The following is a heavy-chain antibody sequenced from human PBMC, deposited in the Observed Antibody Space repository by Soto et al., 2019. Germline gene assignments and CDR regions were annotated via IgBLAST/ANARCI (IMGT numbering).Heavy chain of an antibody. J-gene: IGHJ6*02. V-gene: IGHV4-59*06. CDR1: GGSISSYY. CDR2: IYYSGST. CDR3: AREAYGSGSYLAPDFGYGMDV. D-gene: IGHD3-10*01. Sequence: TSETLSLTCTVSGGSISSYYWSWIRQHPGKGLEWIGYIYYSGSTYYNPSLKSRVTISVDTSKNQFSLKLSSVTAADTAVYYCAREAYGSGSYLAPDFGYGMDVWGQGTTVTVSS.